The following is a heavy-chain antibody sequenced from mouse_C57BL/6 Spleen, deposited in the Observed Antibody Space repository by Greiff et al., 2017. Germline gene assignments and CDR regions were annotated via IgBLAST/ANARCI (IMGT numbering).Heavy chain of an antibody. J-gene: IGHJ4*01. D-gene: IGHD2-5*01. CDR1: GFTFSDYY. Sequence: EVKVVESEGGLVQPGSSMKLSCTASGFTFSDYYMAWVRQVPEKGLEWVANINYDGSSTYYLDSLKSRFIISRDNAKNILYLQMSSLTSEDTATYYCARGSNYVGAMDYWGQGTSVTVSS. CDR2: INYDGSST. CDR3: ARGSNYVGAMDY. V-gene: IGHV5-16*01.